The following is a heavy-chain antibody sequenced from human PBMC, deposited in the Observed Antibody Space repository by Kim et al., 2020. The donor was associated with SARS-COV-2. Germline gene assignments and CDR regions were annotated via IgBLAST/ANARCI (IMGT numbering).Heavy chain of an antibody. D-gene: IGHD6-6*01. CDR1: GYTFTGYY. J-gene: IGHJ4*02. CDR3: ARASGTSSIAAPEDY. Sequence: ASVKVSCKASGYTFTGYYMHWVRQAPGQGLEWMGRINPNSGGTNYAQKFQGRVTMTRDTSISTAYMELSRLRSDDTAVYYCARASGTSSIAAPEDYWGQGTLVTVSS. CDR2: INPNSGGT. V-gene: IGHV1-2*06.